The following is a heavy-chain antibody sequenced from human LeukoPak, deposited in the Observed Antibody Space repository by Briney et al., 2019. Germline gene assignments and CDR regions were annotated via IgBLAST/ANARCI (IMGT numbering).Heavy chain of an antibody. CDR1: GGTFSSYA. CDR3: ASAFNCSSTSCSLAY. J-gene: IGHJ4*02. CDR2: IIPIFGTA. V-gene: IGHV1-69*01. D-gene: IGHD2-2*01. Sequence: GSSVKVSCKASGGTFSSYAISWVRQAPGQGLEWMGGIIPIFGTANYAQKFQGRVTITADESTSTAYMELSSLRSEDTAVYYCASAFNCSSTSCSLAYWGQGTLVTVSS.